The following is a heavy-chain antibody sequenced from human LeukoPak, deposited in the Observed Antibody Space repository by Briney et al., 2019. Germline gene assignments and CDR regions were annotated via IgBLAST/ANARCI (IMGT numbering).Heavy chain of an antibody. CDR1: GFTFSSYG. CDR2: ISYDGSNK. V-gene: IGHV3-30*18. D-gene: IGHD6-19*01. J-gene: IGHJ6*02. CDR3: AKRYGIAVAGPGCMDV. Sequence: GGSLRLSCAASGFTFSSYGMHWVRQAPGKGLEWVAVISYDGSNKYYADSVKGRFTISRDNSKNTLYLQMNSLRAEDTAVCCCAKRYGIAVAGPGCMDVWGQGTTVTVSS.